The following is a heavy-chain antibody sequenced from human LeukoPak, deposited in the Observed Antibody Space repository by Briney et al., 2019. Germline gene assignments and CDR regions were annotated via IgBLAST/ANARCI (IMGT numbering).Heavy chain of an antibody. Sequence: PGGSLRLSCAASGFTFSSYAMSWVRQAPGKGLEWVSAISGSGGSTYYADSVKGRFTISRDNSKNTLYLQMNSLRAEDTAVYYCAKALRITMVRGVMSVAPRAYNWFDPWGQGTLVTVSS. CDR3: AKALRITMVRGVMSVAPRAYNWFDP. J-gene: IGHJ5*02. CDR2: ISGSGGST. V-gene: IGHV3-23*01. CDR1: GFTFSSYA. D-gene: IGHD3-10*01.